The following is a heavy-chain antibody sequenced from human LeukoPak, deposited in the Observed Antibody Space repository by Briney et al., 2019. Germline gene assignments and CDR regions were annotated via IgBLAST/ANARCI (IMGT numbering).Heavy chain of an antibody. D-gene: IGHD2-2*01. Sequence: GASVKVSCKASGYTFTSYYMHWVRQAPGQGLERMGIVNPSGGSTSYAQKFQGRVTMTRDTSTSTVYMELSSLRSEDTAVYYCATAPVDCSSTSCSVDYWGQGTLVTVSS. CDR1: GYTFTSYY. CDR2: VNPSGGST. J-gene: IGHJ4*02. CDR3: ATAPVDCSSTSCSVDY. V-gene: IGHV1-46*01.